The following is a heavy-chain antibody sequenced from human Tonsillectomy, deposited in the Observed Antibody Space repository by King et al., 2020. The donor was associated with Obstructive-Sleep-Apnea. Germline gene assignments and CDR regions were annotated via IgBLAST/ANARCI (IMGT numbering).Heavy chain of an antibody. CDR2: IYYSGST. Sequence: QLQESGPGLVKPSETLSLTCTVSGGSISSSSYYWGWIRQPPGKGLEWIGSIYYSGSTYYSPSLKSRVTISVDTSTNQFSLKLSSVTAADTAVYYCAREGDIVVVPAANMDVWGQGTTVTVSS. CDR3: AREGDIVVVPAANMDV. V-gene: IGHV4-39*07. CDR1: GGSISSSSYY. D-gene: IGHD2-2*01. J-gene: IGHJ6*02.